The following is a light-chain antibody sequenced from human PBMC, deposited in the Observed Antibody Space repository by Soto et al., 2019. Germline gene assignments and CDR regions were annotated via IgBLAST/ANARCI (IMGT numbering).Light chain of an antibody. CDR2: AAS. CDR3: QKYNSAPRT. Sequence: DIQMTQSPSSLSASLGDRVTITCRASQGIGNYLAWYQLQPGKVPKLLIYAASTLQSGVPSRFSGSGSGTDLTLPISCLQPEDVATYFCQKYNSAPRTFGQGTKVEI. CDR1: QGIGNY. V-gene: IGKV1-27*01. J-gene: IGKJ1*01.